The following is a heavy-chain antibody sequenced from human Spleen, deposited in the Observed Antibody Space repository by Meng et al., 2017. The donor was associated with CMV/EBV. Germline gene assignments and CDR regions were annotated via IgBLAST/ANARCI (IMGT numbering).Heavy chain of an antibody. CDR1: GGSLRSGGYY. CDR2: INYSGST. J-gene: IGHJ4*02. D-gene: IGHD3-3*01. V-gene: IGHV4-39*07. CDR3: ARGRRDDFWSGYYWYYFDH. Sequence: SETLSLTCTVSGGSLRSGGYYWSWIRQPPGKGLEWIGNINYSGSTYYNPSLKSRITVSVDTSKKQFSLNLGSVTAADTAVYYCARGRRDDFWSGYYWYYFDHWGQGTLVTVSS.